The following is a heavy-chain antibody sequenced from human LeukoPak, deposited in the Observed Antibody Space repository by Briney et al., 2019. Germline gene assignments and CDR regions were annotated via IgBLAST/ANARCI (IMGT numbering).Heavy chain of an antibody. J-gene: IGHJ6*03. CDR1: GFTFSNYA. Sequence: GGSLRLSCAASGFTFSNYAMSWVRQAPGKGLEWVSTISGSGGATYSADSVRGRFTISRDNSKNTVYLQMSSLRAEDTAVYYCATLPTGLGWYGTYMDVWGKGTTVTVSS. CDR2: ISGSGGAT. D-gene: IGHD6-19*01. CDR3: ATLPTGLGWYGTYMDV. V-gene: IGHV3-23*01.